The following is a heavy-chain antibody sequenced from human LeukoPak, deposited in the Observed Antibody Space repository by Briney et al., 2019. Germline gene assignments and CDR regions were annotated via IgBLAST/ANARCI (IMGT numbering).Heavy chain of an antibody. V-gene: IGHV3-66*01. D-gene: IGHD4-23*01. Sequence: PGGSLRLSCAASGFTATTNFMSRVRQDPGKGLERVSVIHSSGATYYADSVKGRFTISRDISKNALYLQMNSLRGGDTAVYYCAGSAVTNLDSWGQGNLVTVSS. CDR1: GFTATTNF. J-gene: IGHJ4*02. CDR3: AGSAVTNLDS. CDR2: IHSSGAT.